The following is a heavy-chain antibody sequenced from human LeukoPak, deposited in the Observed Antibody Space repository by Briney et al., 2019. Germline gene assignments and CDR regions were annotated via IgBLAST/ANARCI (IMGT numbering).Heavy chain of an antibody. Sequence: GGSLRLSCAASGFTFDNYGMSWVRQVPGKGLEWVSSINGNGGSTAYTDSVKGRFTISRDISKNTLYLQMNSLRAEDTAVYYCARVLSGRGSLYDYYYYMDVWGKGTTVTISS. J-gene: IGHJ6*03. CDR1: GFTFDNYG. D-gene: IGHD3-10*01. CDR2: INGNGGST. V-gene: IGHV3-20*04. CDR3: ARVLSGRGSLYDYYYYMDV.